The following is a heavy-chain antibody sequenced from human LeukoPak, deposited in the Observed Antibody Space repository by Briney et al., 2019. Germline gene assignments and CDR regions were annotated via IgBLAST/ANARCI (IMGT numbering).Heavy chain of an antibody. CDR3: ARDLPHVEMATFFDY. V-gene: IGHV3-7*01. Sequence: TGGSLRLSCAASGFNFGEFWMAWVRQTPGMGLEWVADIKEDGSESFYVDSVKGRFTISRDNAKNSLYLQMNSLRAEDTAVYYCARDLPHVEMATFFDYWGQGTLVTVSS. CDR1: GFNFGEFW. D-gene: IGHD5-24*01. J-gene: IGHJ4*02. CDR2: IKEDGSES.